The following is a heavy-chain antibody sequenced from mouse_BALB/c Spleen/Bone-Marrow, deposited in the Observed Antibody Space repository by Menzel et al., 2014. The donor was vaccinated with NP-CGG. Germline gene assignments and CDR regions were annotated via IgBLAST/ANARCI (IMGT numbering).Heavy chain of an antibody. D-gene: IGHD2-2*01. CDR1: GYTFTSYN. Sequence: QVQLQQSGAELVKPGASVKMSCKASGYTFTSYNMHWVKQTPEQGLEWIGAVYPGNGDTSYNQNFKGKATLTADKSSSTAYMQLSSLTSEDSAVYYCARGDGYDSYYFDYWGQGTTLTVSS. CDR3: ARGDGYDSYYFDY. CDR2: VYPGNGDT. V-gene: IGHV1-12*01. J-gene: IGHJ2*01.